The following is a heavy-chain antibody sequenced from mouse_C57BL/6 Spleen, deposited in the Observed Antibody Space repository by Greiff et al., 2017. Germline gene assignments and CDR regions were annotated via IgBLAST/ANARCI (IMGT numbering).Heavy chain of an antibody. J-gene: IGHJ4*01. V-gene: IGHV2-5*01. CDR3: AKVYYYGSSPPAMDY. Sequence: VQLQQSGPGLVQPSQSLSITCTVSGFSLTSYGVHWVRQSPGKGLEWLGVIWRGGSTDYNAAFMSRLSITKDNSKSQVFFKMNSLQADDTAIYYCAKVYYYGSSPPAMDYWGQGTSVTVSS. CDR2: IWRGGST. D-gene: IGHD1-1*01. CDR1: GFSLTSYG.